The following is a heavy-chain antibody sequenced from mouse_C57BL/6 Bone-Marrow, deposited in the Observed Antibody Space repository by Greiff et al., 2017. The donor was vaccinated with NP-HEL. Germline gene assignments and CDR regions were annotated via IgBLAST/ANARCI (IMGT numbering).Heavy chain of an antibody. CDR2: INYDGSST. CDR1: GFTFSDYY. D-gene: IGHD2-4*01. J-gene: IGHJ4*01. CDR3: AREGGLRRRTYAMDY. Sequence: EVQLVESEGGLVQPGSSMKLSCTASGFTFSDYYMAWVRQVPEKGLEWVANINYDGSSTYYLDSLKSRFIISRDNGKNILYLQMSSLKSEDTATYYCAREGGLRRRTYAMDYWGQGTSVTVSS. V-gene: IGHV5-16*01.